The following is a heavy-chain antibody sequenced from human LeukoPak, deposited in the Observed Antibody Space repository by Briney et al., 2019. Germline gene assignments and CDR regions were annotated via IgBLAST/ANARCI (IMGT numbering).Heavy chain of an antibody. D-gene: IGHD6-13*01. V-gene: IGHV3-7*03. CDR3: ARARTSWLYFDC. CDR2: INQDGSEK. Sequence: PGGSLRLSCAASEFIFSSHWMSWVRQAPGKGLEWVANINQDGSEKYYVDSVKGRFTISRDNSKNTLYLQMNSLRVEDTAVYYCARARTSWLYFDCWGQGTLVTVSS. J-gene: IGHJ4*02. CDR1: EFIFSSHW.